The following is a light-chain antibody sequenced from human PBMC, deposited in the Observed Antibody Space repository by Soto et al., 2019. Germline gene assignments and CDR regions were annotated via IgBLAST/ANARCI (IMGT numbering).Light chain of an antibody. Sequence: AIQMTQSPSSLSASVGDRVTLTCRASQDIGKDLGGYQQKPGEAPKLLIFEASTVQTGVPSRFSGSGSGTDFTLTISSLQPEDFATYFCLQDYNYPRTFGQGTTVALK. CDR2: EAS. V-gene: IGKV1-6*01. J-gene: IGKJ1*01. CDR1: QDIGKD. CDR3: LQDYNYPRT.